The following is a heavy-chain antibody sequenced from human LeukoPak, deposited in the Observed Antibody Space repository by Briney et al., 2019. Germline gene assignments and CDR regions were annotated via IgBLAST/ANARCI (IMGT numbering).Heavy chain of an antibody. CDR2: ISYDGSNK. CDR3: AKSAAAGDHYYGMDV. J-gene: IGHJ6*02. D-gene: IGHD6-13*01. Sequence: PGGSLRLSCAASGFTFSSYGMHWVRQAPGKGLEWVAVISYDGSNKYYADSVKGRFTISRDNSKNTLYLQMNSLRAEDTAVYYCAKSAAAGDHYYGMDVWGQGTTVTVSS. CDR1: GFTFSSYG. V-gene: IGHV3-30*18.